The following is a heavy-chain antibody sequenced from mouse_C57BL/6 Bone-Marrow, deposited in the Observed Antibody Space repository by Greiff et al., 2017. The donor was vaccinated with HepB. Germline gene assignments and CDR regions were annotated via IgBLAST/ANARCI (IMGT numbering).Heavy chain of an antibody. CDR3: ARDYYASTYAMDY. Sequence: VQLKQSGPGLVKPSQSLSLTCSVSGYSITSGYYWYWIRQFPGNKLEWKGYISYDGSNNYNPSLKNRISITRDTSKNQFFLKLNSVTTEDTATYYCARDYYASTYAMDYWGQGTSVTVSS. CDR2: ISYDGSN. V-gene: IGHV3-6*01. J-gene: IGHJ4*01. CDR1: GYSITSGYY. D-gene: IGHD1-1*01.